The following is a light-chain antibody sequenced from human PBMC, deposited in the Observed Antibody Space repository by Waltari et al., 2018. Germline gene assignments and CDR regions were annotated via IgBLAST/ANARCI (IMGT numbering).Light chain of an antibody. CDR3: QQYYSDKT. CDR2: WAS. Sequence: DIVMTQSPNSRAVSLGERATISCKSSQSILSSSNNRNFLSWYQQKPGQPPKLLIYWASTRESWVPDRFSGSGSGTDFTLTISSLQAEDVAVYYCQQYYSDKTFGQGTKVEIK. V-gene: IGKV4-1*01. CDR1: QSILSSSNNRNF. J-gene: IGKJ1*01.